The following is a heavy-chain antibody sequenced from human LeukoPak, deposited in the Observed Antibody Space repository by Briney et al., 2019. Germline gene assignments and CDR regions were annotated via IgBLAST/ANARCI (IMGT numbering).Heavy chain of an antibody. J-gene: IGHJ4*02. D-gene: IGHD1-1*01. CDR3: ARGGWNDVRGLYFDY. CDR2: INHSGST. CDR1: GGSFSGYY. Sequence: SETLSLTCAVYGGSFSGYYWSWIRQPPGKGLEWIGEINHSGSTNYNPSLKSRVTISVDTSKNQFSLKLSSVTAADTAVYYCARGGWNDVRGLYFDYWGQGTLVTVSS. V-gene: IGHV4-34*01.